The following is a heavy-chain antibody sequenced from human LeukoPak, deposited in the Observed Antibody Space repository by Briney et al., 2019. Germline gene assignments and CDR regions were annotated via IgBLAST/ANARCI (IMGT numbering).Heavy chain of an antibody. V-gene: IGHV4-38-2*02. CDR3: ARDGGYSRY. CDR1: GYSISSGYY. J-gene: IGHJ4*02. CDR2: IYHSGST. Sequence: SETLSLTCAVSGYSISSGYYWGWIRQPPGKGLEWMGIIYHSGSTYYNPSLKSRVTISVDTSKNQFSLKLSYVTAADTAVYYCARDGGYSRYWGQGTLVTVSS. D-gene: IGHD6-13*01.